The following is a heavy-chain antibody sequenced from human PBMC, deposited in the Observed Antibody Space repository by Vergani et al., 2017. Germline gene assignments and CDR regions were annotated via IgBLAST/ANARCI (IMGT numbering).Heavy chain of an antibody. CDR3: ARDTPIPTIFGVAPEAFDI. CDR2: ISSSSSYI. D-gene: IGHD3-3*01. J-gene: IGHJ3*02. Sequence: EVQLVESGGGLVKSGGSLRLSCAASGFTFSTYSMNWVRQAPGKGLEWVSSISSSSSYIYYADSVKGRFTITRDNAKNSLYLQMNSLGAEDTAVYYCARDTPIPTIFGVAPEAFDIWGQGTMVTVSS. V-gene: IGHV3-21*01. CDR1: GFTFSTYS.